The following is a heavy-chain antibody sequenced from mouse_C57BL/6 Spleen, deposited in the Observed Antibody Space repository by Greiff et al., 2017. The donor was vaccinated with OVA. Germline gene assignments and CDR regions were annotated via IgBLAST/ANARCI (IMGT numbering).Heavy chain of an antibody. J-gene: IGHJ2*01. CDR2: IWSGGST. D-gene: IGHD3-2*02. V-gene: IGHV2-2*01. Sequence: VKLVESGPGLVQPSQCLSITCTVSGFSLTSYGVHWVRQSPGKGLEWLGVIWSGGSTDYNAAFISRLSISKDNSKSQFFLKMNILQADDTAIYYCARGDGSGYFDYWGQGTTLTVSS. CDR1: GFSLTSYG. CDR3: ARGDGSGYFDY.